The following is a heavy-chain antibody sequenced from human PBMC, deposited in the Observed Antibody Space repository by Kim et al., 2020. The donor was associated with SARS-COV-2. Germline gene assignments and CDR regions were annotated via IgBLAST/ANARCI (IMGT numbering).Heavy chain of an antibody. D-gene: IGHD3-3*01. V-gene: IGHV4-34*01. Sequence: SETLSLTCAVYGGSFSGYYWSWIRQPPGKGLEWIGEINHSGSTNYNPSLKSRVTISVDTSKNQFSLKLSSVTAADTAVYYCARGAGLKSTIFGVVKNWFDPWGQGTLVTVSS. J-gene: IGHJ5*02. CDR3: ARGAGLKSTIFGVVKNWFDP. CDR1: GGSFSGYY. CDR2: INHSGST.